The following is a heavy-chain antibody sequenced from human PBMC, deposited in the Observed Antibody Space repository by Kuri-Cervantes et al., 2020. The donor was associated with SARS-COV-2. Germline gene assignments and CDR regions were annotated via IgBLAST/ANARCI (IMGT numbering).Heavy chain of an antibody. CDR1: GGSISSYY. V-gene: IGHV4-59*08. CDR2: IYYSGST. D-gene: IGHD4-17*01. CDR3: ASTGFDYYYYYYMDV. J-gene: IGHJ6*03. Sequence: SETLSLTCTVSGGSISSYYWSWIRQPPGKGLEWIGYIYYSGSTNYNPSLESRVTISVDTSKNQFSLKLSSVTAADTAVYYCASTGFDYYYYYYMDVWGKGTTVTVSS.